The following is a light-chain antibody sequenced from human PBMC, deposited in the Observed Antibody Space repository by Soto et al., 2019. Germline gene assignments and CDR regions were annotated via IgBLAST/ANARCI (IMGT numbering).Light chain of an antibody. Sequence: DIQMTQSPSTLSASVGDGVTITCRARQSISSWLAWYQQKPGKAPKLLIYKASSLESGVPSRFSGSGSGTEFTLTISSLQPDDFATYYCQQYNSYPWTFGQGTKVEIK. CDR1: QSISSW. V-gene: IGKV1-5*03. J-gene: IGKJ1*01. CDR3: QQYNSYPWT. CDR2: KAS.